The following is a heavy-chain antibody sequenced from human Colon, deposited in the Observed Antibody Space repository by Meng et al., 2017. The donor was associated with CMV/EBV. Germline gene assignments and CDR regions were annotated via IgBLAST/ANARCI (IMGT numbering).Heavy chain of an antibody. CDR1: GYAFTGYL. J-gene: IGHJ4*02. CDR3: GTFGGDFDY. Sequence: QVPRMEAGAEMGAPWAPVKGVCKASGYAFTGYLIHCVRQAPGQGLEWMGWINPYSGDTIYAQKFEVGVTMTRDASITTAYLELSSLKSDDTAVYYCGTFGGDFDYWGQGTLVTVSS. V-gene: IGHV1-2*02. CDR2: INPYSGDT. D-gene: IGHD3-3*01.